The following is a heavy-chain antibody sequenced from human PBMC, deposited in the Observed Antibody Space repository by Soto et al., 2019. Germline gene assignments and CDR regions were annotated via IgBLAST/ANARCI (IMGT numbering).Heavy chain of an antibody. J-gene: IGHJ3*02. Sequence: GESLKISCKGSGYRFTNYWIGWVRQMPGKGLEWMGIIFPGDSDTRYRPSFQGQVTLAADKSLSIAYLQWSSLKASDTAIYYCARLGPQLERPDAFDIWGQGTVVTVSS. CDR2: IFPGDSDT. CDR1: GYRFTNYW. D-gene: IGHD1-1*01. V-gene: IGHV5-51*01. CDR3: ARLGPQLERPDAFDI.